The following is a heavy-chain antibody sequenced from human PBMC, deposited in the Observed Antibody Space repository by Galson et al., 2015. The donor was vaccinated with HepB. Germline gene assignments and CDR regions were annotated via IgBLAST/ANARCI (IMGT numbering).Heavy chain of an antibody. CDR1: GYTFTSYG. J-gene: IGHJ4*02. CDR2: ISAYNGNT. CDR3: ARVPSSGSSMVDY. V-gene: IGHV1-18*01. D-gene: IGHD1-26*01. Sequence: SVKVSCKASGYTFTSYGISWVRQAPGQGLEWMRWISAYNGNTKYAQKLQGRGTMTTDTSTSKAYMELRSLRSADTSVYYCARVPSSGSSMVDYWGQVTLVTVSS.